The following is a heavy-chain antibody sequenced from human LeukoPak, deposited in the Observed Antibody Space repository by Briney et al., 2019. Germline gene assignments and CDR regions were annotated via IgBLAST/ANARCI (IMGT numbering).Heavy chain of an antibody. D-gene: IGHD3-22*01. Sequence: ASVKVSCKASGCTFTSYGISWVRQAPGQGLEWMGWISAYNGNTNYAQKLQGRVTMTTDTSTSTAYMELRSLRSDDTAVYSCARVIFGDYYYDSSGYPDYWGQGTLVTVSS. CDR3: ARVIFGDYYYDSSGYPDY. V-gene: IGHV1-18*01. J-gene: IGHJ4*02. CDR1: GCTFTSYG. CDR2: ISAYNGNT.